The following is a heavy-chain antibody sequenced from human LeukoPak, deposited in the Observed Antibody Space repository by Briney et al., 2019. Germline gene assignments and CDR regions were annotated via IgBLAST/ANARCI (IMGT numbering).Heavy chain of an antibody. CDR3: ATGTSGSYYVGIVRPIDY. J-gene: IGHJ4*02. CDR1: GGTFSSYA. Sequence: SVKVSCKASGGTFSSYAISEVRQAPGQGLEWMGGIIPIFGTADYAQKFQGRVTITADESTSTAYMELSSLRSEDTAVYYCATGTSGSYYVGIVRPIDYWGQGTLVTVSS. D-gene: IGHD1-26*01. V-gene: IGHV1-69*01. CDR2: IIPIFGTA.